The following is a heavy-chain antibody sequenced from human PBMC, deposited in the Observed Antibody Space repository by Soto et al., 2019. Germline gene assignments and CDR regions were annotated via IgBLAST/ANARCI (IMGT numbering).Heavy chain of an antibody. V-gene: IGHV4-30-4*01. J-gene: IGHJ4*02. Sequence: PSETLSLTCTVSGGSIRSGDYYWSWIRQPPGKGLESIGYIYYSGSTYYNPSLKSRVTISVDTSKNQFSLKLSSVTAADTAVYYCARGSIAEAVYWGQGTLVTVSS. CDR2: IYYSGST. CDR3: ARGSIAEAVY. D-gene: IGHD6-13*01. CDR1: GGSIRSGDYY.